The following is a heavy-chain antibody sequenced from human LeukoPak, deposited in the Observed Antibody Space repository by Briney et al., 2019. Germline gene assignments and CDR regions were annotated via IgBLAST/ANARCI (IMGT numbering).Heavy chain of an antibody. V-gene: IGHV1-18*01. CDR1: GGTFSSYA. CDR2: ISAYNGNT. D-gene: IGHD2-2*01. J-gene: IGHJ6*02. CDR3: ARVVVPAARYGMDV. Sequence: ASVKVSCKASGGTFSSYAISWVRQAPGQGLEWMGWISAYNGNTNYAQKLQGRVTMTTDTSTSTAYMELRSLRSDDTAVYYCARVVVPAARYGMDVWGQGTTVTVSS.